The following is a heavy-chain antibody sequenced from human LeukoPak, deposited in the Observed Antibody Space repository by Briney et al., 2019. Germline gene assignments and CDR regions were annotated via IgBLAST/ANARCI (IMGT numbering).Heavy chain of an antibody. CDR1: GGSXSSYY. CDR3: ARGHYDSSGYPDYFDY. Sequence: ETLSLTCXVSGGSXSSYYWSWIRQPPGKGLEWIGYIYYSGSTNYNPSLKSRVTISVDTSKSQFSLKLSSVTAADTAVYYCARGHYDSSGYPDYFDYWGQGTLVTVSS. CDR2: IYYSGST. V-gene: IGHV4-59*08. D-gene: IGHD3-22*01. J-gene: IGHJ4*02.